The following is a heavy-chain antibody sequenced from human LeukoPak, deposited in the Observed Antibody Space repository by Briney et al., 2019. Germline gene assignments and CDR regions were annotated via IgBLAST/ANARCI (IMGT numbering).Heavy chain of an antibody. CDR2: ISSSSSTI. Sequence: PGGSLRLSCAASGFTFSSYSMNWVRQAPGKGLEWVSYISSSSSTIYYADSVKGRFTISRDNAKNSLYLQMNSLRAEDTAVYYCAREGGMIVVVHDYWGQGTLVTVSS. CDR1: GFTFSSYS. CDR3: AREGGMIVVVHDY. V-gene: IGHV3-48*04. D-gene: IGHD3-22*01. J-gene: IGHJ4*02.